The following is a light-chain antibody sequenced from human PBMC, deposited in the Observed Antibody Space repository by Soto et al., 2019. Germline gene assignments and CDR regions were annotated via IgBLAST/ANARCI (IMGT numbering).Light chain of an antibody. V-gene: IGLV2-14*01. CDR2: EVS. CDR1: SSDIGGYKY. CDR3: TSYSRYRVLV. Sequence: QSALTQAAAVSVSLGQSITISCTGTSSDIGGYKYVSWYQQHPGKAPKLIIFEVSNRPSGVSDRFSGSNSGNTASLTTSGLQAEDEADYYCTSYSRYRVLVFGGGTKVTV. J-gene: IGLJ3*02.